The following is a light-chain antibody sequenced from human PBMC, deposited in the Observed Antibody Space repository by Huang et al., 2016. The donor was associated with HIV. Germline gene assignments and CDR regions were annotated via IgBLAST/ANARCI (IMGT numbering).Light chain of an antibody. CDR3: LQYNTWPKT. CDR1: QSVSTN. J-gene: IGKJ1*01. V-gene: IGKV3-15*01. CDR2: AAS. Sequence: ETKMTQFPATLSVSPGESATLSCRASQSVSTNLAWYQQKPGQAPRLLIYAASTRATGIPGRFGGSGSGTEFTLTISSLQSEDFAIYYCLQYNTWPKTFGQGTKVDFK.